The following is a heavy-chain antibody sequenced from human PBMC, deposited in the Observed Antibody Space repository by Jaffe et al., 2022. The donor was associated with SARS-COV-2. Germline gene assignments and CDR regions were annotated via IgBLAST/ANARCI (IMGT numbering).Heavy chain of an antibody. J-gene: IGHJ3*02. CDR2: ISYDGSDK. CDR3: VRPLIAVFGYDVFDI. V-gene: IGHV3-30*03. D-gene: IGHD6-19*01. Sequence: QMQLVESGGGVVQPGRSLRLSCAASGFSFSSYGMHWVRQAPGKGLEWVAVISYDGSDKYFVDSVKGRFTISRDNSKHMMYLQMNSLRVEDTAVYYCVRPLIAVFGYDVFDIWGQGTMVTVSS. CDR1: GFSFSSYG.